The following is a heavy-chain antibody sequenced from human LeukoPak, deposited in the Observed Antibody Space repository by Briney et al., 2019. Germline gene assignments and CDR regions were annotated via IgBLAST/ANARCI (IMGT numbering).Heavy chain of an antibody. CDR3: SRLYGDYGWFDP. CDR2: IYYSGST. V-gene: IGHV4-59*12. CDR1: GGSISSYY. Sequence: SETLSLTCTVSGGSISSYYWSWIRQPPGKGLEWIGYIYYSGSTNYKPSLKSRVTISVDTSKNQFSLRLSSVTAADTAVYYCSRLYGDYGWFDPWGQGTLVTVSS. D-gene: IGHD4-17*01. J-gene: IGHJ5*02.